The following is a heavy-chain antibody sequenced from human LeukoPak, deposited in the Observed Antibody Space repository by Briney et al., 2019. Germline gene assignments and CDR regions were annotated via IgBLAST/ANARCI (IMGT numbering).Heavy chain of an antibody. D-gene: IGHD3-22*01. Sequence: GGSLRLSCAASGFTFSSYSMNWVRQAPGKGLEWVSSISSSSGYIYYADSVKGRFTISRDNAKNSLYLQMNSLRAEDTAVYYCARDEYDSSGYYYHYWGQGTLVTVSS. V-gene: IGHV3-21*01. CDR2: ISSSSGYI. J-gene: IGHJ4*02. CDR3: ARDEYDSSGYYYHY. CDR1: GFTFSSYS.